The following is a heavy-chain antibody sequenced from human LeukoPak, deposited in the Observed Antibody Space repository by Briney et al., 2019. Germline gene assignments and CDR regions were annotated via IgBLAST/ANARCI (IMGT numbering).Heavy chain of an antibody. Sequence: WESPKISCKGSGYSFTSYWIGWVRQMPGKGLEWMGIIYPGDSDTRYSPSFQGQVTISADKSISTAYLQWSSLKAPDTAMYYCARQSSGFWYDYWGQGTLVTVSS. CDR3: ARQSSGFWYDY. CDR2: IYPGDSDT. V-gene: IGHV5-51*01. D-gene: IGHD6-25*01. J-gene: IGHJ4*02. CDR1: GYSFTSYW.